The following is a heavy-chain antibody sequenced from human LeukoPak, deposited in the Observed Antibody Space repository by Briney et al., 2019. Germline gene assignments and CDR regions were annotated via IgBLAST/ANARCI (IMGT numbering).Heavy chain of an antibody. J-gene: IGHJ4*02. Sequence: SETLSLTCAVYGGSFSGYYWSWIRQPPGKGLEWIGEINHSGSTNYNPSLKSRVTISVDTSKNQFSLKLSSVTAADTAVYYCVAGNGWLGDYWGQGNLVTVSS. V-gene: IGHV4-34*01. D-gene: IGHD6-19*01. CDR2: INHSGST. CDR3: VAGNGWLGDY. CDR1: GGSFSGYY.